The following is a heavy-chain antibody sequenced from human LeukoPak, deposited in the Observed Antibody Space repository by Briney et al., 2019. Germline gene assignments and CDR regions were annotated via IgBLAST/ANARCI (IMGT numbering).Heavy chain of an antibody. D-gene: IGHD6-19*01. CDR2: INPSAGST. J-gene: IGHJ4*02. CDR1: GYTFISHY. CDR3: ARGGSGWYVDD. V-gene: IGHV1-46*01. Sequence: ASVKVSCKASGYTFISHYMHWVRQAPGQGLEWMGIINPSAGSTSYAQKFQGRVTMTRDTSTSTVYMELSSLRFEDTAVYYCARGGSGWYVDDWGQGTLVTVSS.